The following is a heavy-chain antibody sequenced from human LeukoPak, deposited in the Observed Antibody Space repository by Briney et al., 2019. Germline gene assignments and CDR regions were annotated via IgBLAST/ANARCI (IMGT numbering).Heavy chain of an antibody. D-gene: IGHD3-16*02. CDR1: GRSISSTSYY. Sequence: SETLSLTCTVSGRSISSTSYYSDWIRQPPGNGLEWIGSIYYSGSTYYNPSLKSRVTISVATSKNPFSLKLSSVTAGDTAVYYCARQSKFYDYVWGIYRYLGFDYWGQGTLVTVSS. CDR2: IYYSGST. J-gene: IGHJ4*02. CDR3: ARQSKFYDYVWGIYRYLGFDY. V-gene: IGHV4-39*01.